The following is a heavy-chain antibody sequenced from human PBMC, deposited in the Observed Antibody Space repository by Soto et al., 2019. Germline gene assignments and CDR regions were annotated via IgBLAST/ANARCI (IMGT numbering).Heavy chain of an antibody. CDR2: IYYSGST. V-gene: IGHV4-30-4*01. CDR1: GGSISSGDYY. Sequence: LSLTCTVSGGSISSGDYYWSWIRQPPGKGLEWIGYIYYSGSTYYNPSLKSRVTISVDTSKNQFSLKLSSVTAADTAVYYCARDIVLMVYAKKNYYYGMDVWGQGTTVTVSS. D-gene: IGHD2-8*01. J-gene: IGHJ6*02. CDR3: ARDIVLMVYAKKNYYYGMDV.